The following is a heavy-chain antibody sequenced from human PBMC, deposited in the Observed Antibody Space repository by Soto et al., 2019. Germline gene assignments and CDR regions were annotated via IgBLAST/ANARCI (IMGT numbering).Heavy chain of an antibody. V-gene: IGHV2-26*01. Sequence: QVTLKESGPELVKPTESLTLRCTVSGLSITDSEMGVSWIRQPPGKALEWLAHIDSSGEKSYRTFLKSRLTISKDTSKSQIVLIMTNMDPADTATYYCARRHLAVAVSPWFDPCGQGILVTVSS. CDR3: ARRHLAVAVSPWFDP. D-gene: IGHD3-16*01. J-gene: IGHJ5*02. CDR1: GLSITDSEMG. CDR2: IDSSGEK.